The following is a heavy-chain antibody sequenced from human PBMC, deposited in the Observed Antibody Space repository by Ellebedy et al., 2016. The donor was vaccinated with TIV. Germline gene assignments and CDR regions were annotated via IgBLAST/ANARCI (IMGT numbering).Heavy chain of an antibody. CDR3: SKSLDF. J-gene: IGHJ4*02. CDR2: IKPDGSDK. V-gene: IGHV3-7*01. Sequence: GGSLRLSCAVSGITFSNAWMSWVRHIPGKGLEWVANIKPDGSDKQYVDSVKGRFTISRDNAKNSLYLQMSSLRAEDTAVYYCSKSLDFWGQGALVTVSS. CDR1: GITFSNAW.